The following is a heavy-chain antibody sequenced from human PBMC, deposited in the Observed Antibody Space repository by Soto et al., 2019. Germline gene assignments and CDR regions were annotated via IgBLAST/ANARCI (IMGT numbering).Heavy chain of an antibody. J-gene: IGHJ4*02. V-gene: IGHV1-3*01. Sequence: QVQLVQSGAEVKKPGASVKVSCKASGYTFTSYAMHWVRQAPGQRLEWMGWFNAGIGNTKYSQKFQGRVTITRDTSASTAYMELSSLRSEDTAVYYCARDAELGSDPFDYWGQGTLVTVSS. CDR1: GYTFTSYA. CDR2: FNAGIGNT. D-gene: IGHD7-27*01. CDR3: ARDAELGSDPFDY.